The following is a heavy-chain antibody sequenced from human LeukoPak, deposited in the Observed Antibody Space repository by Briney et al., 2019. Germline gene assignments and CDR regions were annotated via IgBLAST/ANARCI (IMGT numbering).Heavy chain of an antibody. CDR2: INPSGGST. CDR3: ARDEEPHDAFDI. D-gene: IGHD1-26*01. Sequence: ASVKVSCKASGYTFTSYYMHWVRQAPGQGLEWMGIINPSGGSTSYAQKFQGRVTMTRGMSTSTVYMELSSLRSEDTAVYYCARDEEPHDAFDIWGQGTMVTVSS. CDR1: GYTFTSYY. J-gene: IGHJ3*02. V-gene: IGHV1-46*01.